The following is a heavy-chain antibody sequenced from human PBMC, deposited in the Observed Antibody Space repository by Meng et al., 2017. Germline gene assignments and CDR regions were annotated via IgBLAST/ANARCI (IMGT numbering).Heavy chain of an antibody. CDR2: ISYDGSNK. J-gene: IGHJ4*02. V-gene: IGHV3-30*01. Sequence: QVQLVESGGGVVQPGRSLRLSCAASGFTFSSYAMHWVRQAPGKGLEWVAVISYDGSNKYYADSVKGRFTISRDNSKSTLYLQMNSLRAEDTAVYYCAGGLMVDDYWGQGTLVTVSS. CDR1: GFTFSSYA. CDR3: AGGLMVDDY. D-gene: IGHD2-15*01.